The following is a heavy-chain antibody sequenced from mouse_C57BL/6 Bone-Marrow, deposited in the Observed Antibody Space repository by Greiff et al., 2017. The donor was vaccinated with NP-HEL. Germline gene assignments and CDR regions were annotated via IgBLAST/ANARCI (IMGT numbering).Heavy chain of an antibody. V-gene: IGHV1-50*01. CDR2: IDPSDSYT. Sequence: QVQLKQPGAELVKPGASVKLSCKASGYTFTSYWMQWVKQRPGQGLEWIGEIDPSDSYTNYNQKFKGKATLTVDTSSSTAYMQLSSLTSEDSAVYYCARRGVPWFAYWGQGTLVTVSA. CDR1: GYTFTSYW. J-gene: IGHJ3*01. CDR3: ARRGVPWFAY.